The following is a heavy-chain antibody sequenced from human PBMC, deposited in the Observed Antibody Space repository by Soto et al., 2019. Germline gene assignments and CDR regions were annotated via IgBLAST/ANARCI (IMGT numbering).Heavy chain of an antibody. CDR1: GYSISAYY. CDR3: ARDRPVYYDILTGLDY. CDR2: IDPKNGGT. V-gene: IGHV1-2*02. J-gene: IGHJ4*02. D-gene: IGHD3-9*01. Sequence: VASVKVSCKASGYSISAYYIHWVRQAPGQGLEWMGWIDPKNGGTVSAQKLQGRVTMTTDTSTSTAYMELRSLRSDDTAVYYCARDRPVYYDILTGLDYWGQGTLVTVSS.